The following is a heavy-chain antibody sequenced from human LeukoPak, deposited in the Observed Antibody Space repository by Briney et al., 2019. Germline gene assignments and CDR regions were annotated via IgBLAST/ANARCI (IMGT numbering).Heavy chain of an antibody. J-gene: IGHJ4*02. D-gene: IGHD3-16*02. CDR2: IYYSGST. CDR3: ARGRVDYVWGSYRNLDY. CDR1: GGSISSSSYY. V-gene: IGHV4-39*01. Sequence: SETLSLTCTVSGGSISSSSYYWGWIRQPPGKGLEWIGSIYYSGSTYYNPSLKSRVTISVDTSKNQFSLKLSSVTAADTAVYYCARGRVDYVWGSYRNLDYWGQGTLVTVSS.